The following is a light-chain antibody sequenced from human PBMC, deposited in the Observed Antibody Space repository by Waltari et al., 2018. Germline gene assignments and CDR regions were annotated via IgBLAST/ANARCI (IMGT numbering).Light chain of an antibody. V-gene: IGLV2-11*01. Sequence: QSALTQPRSVSGSPGQSVTISCTGTSSDVGGYNYVSWYQQHPGKAPKLMIYDVSKRPSGAPARFSGSKSGNTASLTISGLQAEDEADYYCCSYAGSYTYWVFGGGTKLTVL. CDR3: CSYAGSYTYWV. CDR1: SSDVGGYNY. CDR2: DVS. J-gene: IGLJ3*02.